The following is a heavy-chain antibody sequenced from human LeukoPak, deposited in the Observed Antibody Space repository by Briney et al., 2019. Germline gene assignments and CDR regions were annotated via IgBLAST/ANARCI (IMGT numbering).Heavy chain of an antibody. D-gene: IGHD5-18*01. V-gene: IGHV4-61*08. CDR3: ARDQSDRATNYGLDV. J-gene: IGHJ6*02. CDR1: GFSVSGGGYY. CDR2: VSYSGTS. Sequence: SETLSLTCSVSGFSVSGGGYYWTWIRQPPGKGLEWIGFVSYSGTSEYNPSLKSRVTISVDTSKNEFSLTLTSVTAADTAVYYCARDQSDRATNYGLDVWGQGTTVTVSS.